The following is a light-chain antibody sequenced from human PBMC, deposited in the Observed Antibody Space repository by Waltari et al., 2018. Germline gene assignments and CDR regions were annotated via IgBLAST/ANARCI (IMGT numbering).Light chain of an antibody. CDR1: SSNIGNYY. CDR3: ATWDSGLSAMV. V-gene: IGLV1-51*01. J-gene: IGLJ3*02. CDR2: END. Sequence: QSVLTQPPSVSAAPGQKVTITCPGRSSNIGNYYVAWYQQLPGTAPKLLIYENDQRPSGIPDRFAGSESGTSATLDITGLQTGDEAEYFCATWDSGLSAMVFGGGTKLTAL.